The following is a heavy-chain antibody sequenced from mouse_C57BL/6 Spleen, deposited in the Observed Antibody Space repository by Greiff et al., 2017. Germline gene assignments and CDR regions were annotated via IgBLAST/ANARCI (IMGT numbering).Heavy chain of an antibody. CDR1: GFNIKDDY. J-gene: IGHJ1*03. V-gene: IGHV14-4*01. Sequence: VQLKQSGAELVRPGASVKLSCTASGFNIKDDYMHWVKQRPEQGLEWIGWIDPENGDTEYASKFQGKATITADTSSNTAYLQLGSLTSEDTAGDYGTTYFHYGRSTGYFDVWGTGTTGTGSS. D-gene: IGHD1-1*01. CDR3: TTYFHYGRSTGYFDV. CDR2: IDPENGDT.